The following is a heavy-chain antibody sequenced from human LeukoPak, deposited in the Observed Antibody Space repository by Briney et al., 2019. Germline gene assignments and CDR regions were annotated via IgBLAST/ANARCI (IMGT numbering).Heavy chain of an antibody. D-gene: IGHD3-10*01. V-gene: IGHV4-30-4*07. CDR3: GSATYYKVDS. J-gene: IGHJ4*02. Sequence: SETLSLTCAVSGGSISSGGYSWSWIRQPPGKGLEWIGYIYYSGSTYYNPSLKSRVTISVDTSKNQFSLKLSSVTAADTAVYYCGSATYYKVDSWGQGTLVIVSS. CDR1: GGSISSGGYS. CDR2: IYYSGST.